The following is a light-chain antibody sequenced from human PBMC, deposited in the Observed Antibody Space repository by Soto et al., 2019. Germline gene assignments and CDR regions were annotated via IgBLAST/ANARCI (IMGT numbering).Light chain of an antibody. CDR3: QQYSNWPPYT. CDR1: QTVSSN. V-gene: IGKV3-15*01. Sequence: EIVMTQSPVTLSLSPGERATLSCRASQTVSSNLAWYHQKPGQAPRLLIYGASTRATGIPARFSGSGSGTEFTLTISSLQSEDFAVYYCQQYSNWPPYTFGQGTKLEIK. J-gene: IGKJ2*01. CDR2: GAS.